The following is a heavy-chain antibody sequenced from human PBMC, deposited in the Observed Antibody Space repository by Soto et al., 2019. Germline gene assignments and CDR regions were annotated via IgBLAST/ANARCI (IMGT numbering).Heavy chain of an antibody. CDR3: ARDRLPMVVVVMGWFDP. Sequence: GGSLRLSCAVSGFTVSNNYMSWVRQAPGKGLEGVSVIYSGGYTAYGDSVKGRFIISRDNAKNSLFLQMNSLRADDTAVYYCARDRLPMVVVVMGWFDPWGQGTLVTVSS. V-gene: IGHV3-53*01. CDR1: GFTVSNNY. CDR2: IYSGGYT. D-gene: IGHD3-22*01. J-gene: IGHJ5*02.